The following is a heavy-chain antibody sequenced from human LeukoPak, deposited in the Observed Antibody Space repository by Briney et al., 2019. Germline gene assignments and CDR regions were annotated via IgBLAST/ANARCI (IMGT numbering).Heavy chain of an antibody. Sequence: GGSLRLSCAASGFSFSSFWMHWVRQVPGKGLVWVSGINSDGTTTGYADSVKGRFTISRDNARKSLYLQMNSLRAEDTAVYYCARGAQTVAAADNWFDPWGQGTLVTVSS. D-gene: IGHD6-13*01. J-gene: IGHJ5*02. CDR3: ARGAQTVAAADNWFDP. V-gene: IGHV3-74*01. CDR1: GFSFSSFW. CDR2: INSDGTTT.